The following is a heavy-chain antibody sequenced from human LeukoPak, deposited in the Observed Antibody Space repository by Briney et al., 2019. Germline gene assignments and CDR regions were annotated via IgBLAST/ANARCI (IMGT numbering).Heavy chain of an antibody. D-gene: IGHD6-6*01. Sequence: GGSLRLSCAASGFTFSSYSMNWVRQAPGKGLEWVSSISSSSSYIYYADSVKGRFTISRDNAKNSLYLQMNSLRAEDTAVYYCARDPAKGARTYYFDYWGQGTLVTVSS. J-gene: IGHJ4*02. CDR1: GFTFSSYS. V-gene: IGHV3-21*01. CDR2: ISSSSSYI. CDR3: ARDPAKGARTYYFDY.